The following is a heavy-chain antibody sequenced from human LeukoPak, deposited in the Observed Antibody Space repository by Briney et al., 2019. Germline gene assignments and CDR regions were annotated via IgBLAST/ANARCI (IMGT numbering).Heavy chain of an antibody. Sequence: GGSLRLSCAASGFTFSSYDMHWVRQAPGKGLEWVSAIGTAGDTYYPGSVKGRFTISRENAKNSLYLQMNSLRAEDTAVYYCAREVGAHGAFDIWGQGTMVTVSS. CDR1: GFTFSSYD. V-gene: IGHV3-13*01. D-gene: IGHD1-26*01. CDR3: AREVGAHGAFDI. CDR2: IGTAGDT. J-gene: IGHJ3*02.